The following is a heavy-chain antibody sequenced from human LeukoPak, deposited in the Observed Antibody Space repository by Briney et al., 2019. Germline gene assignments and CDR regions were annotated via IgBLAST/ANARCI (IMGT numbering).Heavy chain of an antibody. V-gene: IGHV3-11*01. CDR1: GFTFSDYY. CDR2: ISNSGSTI. D-gene: IGHD1-26*01. CDR3: AKWEVRTDAFNI. J-gene: IGHJ3*02. Sequence: GGSLRLSCAASGFTFSDYYMSWIRQAPGKGLEWVSYISNSGSTIYYADSVKGRFFISRDNAKNSLYLQMNSLRAEDTAVYYCAKWEVRTDAFNIWGQGTMVSVSS.